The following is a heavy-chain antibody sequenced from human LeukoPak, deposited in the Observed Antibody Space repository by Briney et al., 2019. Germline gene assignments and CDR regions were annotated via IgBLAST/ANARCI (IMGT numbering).Heavy chain of an antibody. CDR1: GGSFSGYY. V-gene: IGHV4-34*01. CDR3: ARAITNSSGYVLCGYYYYYYMDV. D-gene: IGHD3-22*01. Sequence: PSETLSLTCAVYGGSFSGYYWSWIRQPPGKGLEWIGEINHSGSTNYNPSLKSRVTISVDTSKNQFSLKLSSVTAADTAVYYCARAITNSSGYVLCGYYYYYYMDVWGKGTTVTVSS. CDR2: INHSGST. J-gene: IGHJ6*03.